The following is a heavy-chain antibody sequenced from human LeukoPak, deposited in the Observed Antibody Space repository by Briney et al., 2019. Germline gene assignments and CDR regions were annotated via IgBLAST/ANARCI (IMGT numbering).Heavy chain of an antibody. Sequence: GGSLRLSCATSGFTFSNYAMAWVRQAPGKGLEWVSSISTDGGSTYSADSVKGRFTTSRDNSKNTLFLQMNSLSAEDTALYYCAKDILTGYSSPGIVDSWGQGTLVTVSS. V-gene: IGHV3-23*01. CDR3: AKDILTGYSSPGIVDS. J-gene: IGHJ4*02. CDR1: GFTFSNYA. CDR2: ISTDGGST. D-gene: IGHD3-9*01.